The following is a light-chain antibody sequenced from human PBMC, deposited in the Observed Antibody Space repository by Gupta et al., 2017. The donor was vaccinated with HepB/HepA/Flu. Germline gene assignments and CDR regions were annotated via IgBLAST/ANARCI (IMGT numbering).Light chain of an antibody. CDR2: STN. CDR1: SGSVSTSYY. J-gene: IGLJ3*02. Sequence: QTVVTQAPSFSVSPVGTVTLTCGLSSGSVSTSYYPSWYQQTPGQAPRTLIYSTNTRSSGVPDRFSGSILGNKAALTITGAQADDESDYYCVLYMGSGIWVFGGGTKLTVL. CDR3: VLYMGSGIWV. V-gene: IGLV8-61*01.